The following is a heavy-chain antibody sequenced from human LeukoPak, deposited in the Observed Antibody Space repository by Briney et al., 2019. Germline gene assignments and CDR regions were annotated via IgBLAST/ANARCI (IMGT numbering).Heavy chain of an antibody. V-gene: IGHV4-61*02. Sequence: PSETLSLTCTVSGGSISSGSYYWSWIRQPAGKGLEWIGRFYTSGNADYNPSLKSRVSISVDTSKNQISLKLRSVTAADTAVYSCARDFDGLDDYWGQGTLVTVSS. CDR1: GGSISSGSYY. D-gene: IGHD3-10*01. CDR3: ARDFDGLDDY. CDR2: FYTSGNA. J-gene: IGHJ4*02.